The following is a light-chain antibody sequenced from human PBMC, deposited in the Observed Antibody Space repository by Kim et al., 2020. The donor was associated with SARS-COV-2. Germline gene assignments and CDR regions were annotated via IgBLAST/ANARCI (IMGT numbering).Light chain of an antibody. CDR3: LQDSRYPRT. V-gene: IGKV1-6*01. CDR1: QAIRNE. J-gene: IGKJ1*01. Sequence: SASTGDGVTITGRASQAIRNELGWYQQKPGKAPKVLIYAASTLQSGVSSRFSGSGSGTDFTLTISSLQPEDFATYYCLQDSRYPRTFGQGTKVEI. CDR2: AAS.